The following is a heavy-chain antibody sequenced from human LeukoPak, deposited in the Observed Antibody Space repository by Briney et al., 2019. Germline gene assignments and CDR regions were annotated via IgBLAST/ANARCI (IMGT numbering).Heavy chain of an antibody. J-gene: IGHJ4*02. V-gene: IGHV3-30-3*01. CDR1: RFTFSSYA. Sequence: GGSLRLSCAASRFTFSSYAMHWVRQAPGKGLERVAVISYDGSNKYYADSVKGRFTISRDNSKNTLYLQMNSLRAEDTAVYYCARGYDSSGYYYAYYFDYWGQGTLVTVSS. CDR2: ISYDGSNK. D-gene: IGHD3-22*01. CDR3: ARGYDSSGYYYAYYFDY.